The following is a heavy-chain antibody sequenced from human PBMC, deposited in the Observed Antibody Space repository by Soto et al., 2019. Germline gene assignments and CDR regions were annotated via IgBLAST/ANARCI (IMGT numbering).Heavy chain of an antibody. D-gene: IGHD2-2*01. CDR1: GYSFTSYW. V-gene: IGHV5-51*01. J-gene: IGHJ4*02. Sequence: LKISCKGSGYSFTSYWIGWVRQMPGKGLEWMGIIYPGDSDTRYSPSFQGQVTISADKSISTAYLQWSSLKASDTAMYYCARRFCSSTSCYGYYFDYWGQGTLVTVSS. CDR2: IYPGDSDT. CDR3: ARRFCSSTSCYGYYFDY.